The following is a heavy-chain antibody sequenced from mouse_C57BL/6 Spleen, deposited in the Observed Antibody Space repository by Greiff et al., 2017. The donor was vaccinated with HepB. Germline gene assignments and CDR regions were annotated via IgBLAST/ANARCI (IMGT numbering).Heavy chain of an antibody. CDR2: ISDGGSYT. V-gene: IGHV5-4*01. Sequence: EVQLVESGGGLVKPGGSLKLSCAASGFTFSSYAMSWVRQTPEKRLEWVATISDGGSYTYYPDNVKGRFTISRDNAKNNLYLQMSHLKSEDTAMYYCARYGSYGSSYNAMDYWGQGTSVTVSS. J-gene: IGHJ4*01. CDR3: ARYGSYGSSYNAMDY. CDR1: GFTFSSYA. D-gene: IGHD1-1*01.